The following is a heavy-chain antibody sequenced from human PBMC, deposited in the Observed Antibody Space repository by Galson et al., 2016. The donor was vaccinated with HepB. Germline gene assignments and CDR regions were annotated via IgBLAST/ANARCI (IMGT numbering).Heavy chain of an antibody. CDR3: TTVLSTASMSGWYDWGFDS. CDR2: IKSKVDGGAA. J-gene: IGHJ4*02. D-gene: IGHD6-19*01. Sequence: SLRLSCAVSGFTFSDYWMSWVRQAPGKGLEWVGRIKSKVDGGAADYAAPVKGRFTISGDDSKNTLYLQMTGLKTEDTAVYYCTTVLSTASMSGWYDWGFDSWGQGTLVTVSS. V-gene: IGHV3-15*01. CDR1: GFTFSDYW.